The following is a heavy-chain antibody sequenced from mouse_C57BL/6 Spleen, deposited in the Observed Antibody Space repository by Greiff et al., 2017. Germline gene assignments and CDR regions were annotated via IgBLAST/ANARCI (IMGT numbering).Heavy chain of an antibody. Sequence: QVQLQQPGAELVMPGASVKLSCKASGYTFTSYWMHWVKQRPGQGLEWIGEIDPSDSYTNYNQKFKGKSTLTVDKSSSTAYMQLSSLTSEDSAVYYCARSPDYGSSPYAMDDWGQGTSVTVSS. D-gene: IGHD1-1*01. CDR1: GYTFTSYW. CDR2: IDPSDSYT. V-gene: IGHV1-69*01. J-gene: IGHJ4*01. CDR3: ARSPDYGSSPYAMDD.